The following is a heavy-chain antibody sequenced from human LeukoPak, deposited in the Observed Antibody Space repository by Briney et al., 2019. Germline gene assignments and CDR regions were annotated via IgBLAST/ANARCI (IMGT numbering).Heavy chain of an antibody. Sequence: PGGSLRLSCAASGFTFSSYAMSWVRQAPGKGLEWVSAISGSGGSTYYADSVKGRFTISRDNSMSTLYLQMKSLRAEDTALYYCARAPVSGPASGLDVWGQGTTVTVAS. CDR3: ARAPVSGPASGLDV. D-gene: IGHD5/OR15-5a*01. CDR2: ISGSGGST. CDR1: GFTFSSYA. V-gene: IGHV3-23*01. J-gene: IGHJ6*02.